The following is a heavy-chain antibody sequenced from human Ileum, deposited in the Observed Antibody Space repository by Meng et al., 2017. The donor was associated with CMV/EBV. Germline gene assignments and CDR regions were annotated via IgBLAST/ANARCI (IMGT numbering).Heavy chain of an antibody. J-gene: IGHJ4*02. CDR3: ARDFWSGYWY. V-gene: IGHV3-13*01. CDR2: IGTAGDT. CDR1: GFTFSSYD. D-gene: IGHD3-3*01. Sequence: GESLKISCAASGFTFSSYDMHWVRQATGKGLEWVSAIGTAGDTYYPGSVKGRFTISRENAKNSLYLQMNSLRAGDTAVYYCARDFWSGYWYWGQGTRVTVSS.